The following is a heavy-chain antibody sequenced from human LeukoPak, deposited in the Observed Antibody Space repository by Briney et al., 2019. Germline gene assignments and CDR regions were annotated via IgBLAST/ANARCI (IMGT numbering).Heavy chain of an antibody. V-gene: IGHV3-30*18. CDR1: GFTFSSYG. Sequence: GGSLRLSCAASGFTFSSYGMHWVRQAPGKGLEWVAVISYDGSNKYYADSVKGRFTISRDNSKNTLYLQMNSLRAEDTAVYYCAKSDKAYFDYWGQGTLDTVSS. CDR2: ISYDGSNK. D-gene: IGHD2-15*01. J-gene: IGHJ4*02. CDR3: AKSDKAYFDY.